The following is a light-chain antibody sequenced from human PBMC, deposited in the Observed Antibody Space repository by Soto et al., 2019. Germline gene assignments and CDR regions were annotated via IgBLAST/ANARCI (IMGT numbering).Light chain of an antibody. CDR1: QSVSSN. J-gene: IGKJ5*01. Sequence: ERVMTQSPATLSVSPGERVTLSCRASQSVSSNLAWYQQKPGQAPRLLIYGASTRATGVPARFSGSGSGTDFTLTIFSLRSRDFAVYCCQLRSNWPITFGQGRRLEI. V-gene: IGKV3-15*01. CDR2: GAS. CDR3: QLRSNWPIT.